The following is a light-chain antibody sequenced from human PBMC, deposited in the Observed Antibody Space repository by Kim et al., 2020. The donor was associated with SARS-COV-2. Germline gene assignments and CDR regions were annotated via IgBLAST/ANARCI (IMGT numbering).Light chain of an antibody. J-gene: IGLJ2*01. Sequence: SSELTQDPAVSVALGQTVRITCQGDSLRSYHASWYQQKPGQAPIVVISGKNNRPSGIPDRFSGSSSGNTASLTITGAQAEDEADYCCSSRDSNGYVLFGGGTKLTVL. CDR1: SLRSYH. CDR2: GKN. CDR3: SSRDSNGYVL. V-gene: IGLV3-19*01.